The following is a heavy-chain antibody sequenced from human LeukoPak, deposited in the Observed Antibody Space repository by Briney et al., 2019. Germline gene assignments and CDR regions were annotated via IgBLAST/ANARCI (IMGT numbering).Heavy chain of an antibody. Sequence: SETLSLTCTVSGGSISSYYWSWIRQPPGKGLEWIGYIYYSGSTNYNPSLKSRVTISVDTSKNQFSLKLSSVTAADTAVYYCARVQHARYYYGSGSYYFDYWGQGTLVTVSS. J-gene: IGHJ4*02. CDR2: IYYSGST. CDR3: ARVQHARYYYGSGSYYFDY. V-gene: IGHV4-59*01. CDR1: GGSISSYY. D-gene: IGHD3-10*01.